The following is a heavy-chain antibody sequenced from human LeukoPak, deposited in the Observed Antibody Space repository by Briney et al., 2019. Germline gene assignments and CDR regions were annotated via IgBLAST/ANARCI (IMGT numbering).Heavy chain of an antibody. D-gene: IGHD2-15*01. CDR3: ARVLVVDYSYYFDY. J-gene: IGHJ4*02. CDR2: INHSGST. V-gene: IGHV4-34*01. Sequence: PSETLSLTCAVYGGSFSGYYWSWIRQPPGKGLEWIGEINHSGSTNYNPSLKSRVTISVDTSKNQFSLKLSSVTAADTAVYYCARVLVVDYSYYFDYWGQGTLVTVSS. CDR1: GGSFSGYY.